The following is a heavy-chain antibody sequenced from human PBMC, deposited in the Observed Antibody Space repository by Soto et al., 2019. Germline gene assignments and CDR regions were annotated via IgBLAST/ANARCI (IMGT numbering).Heavy chain of an antibody. CDR1: GGSISSYY. Sequence: SDTLCLTWTVSGGSISSYYWSWIRQPAGKGLEWIGRIYTSGSTNYNPSLKSRVTMSVDTSKNQFSLKLSSVTAADTAVYYCARVGLPSYYYDSSGHNWFDPWGQGTLVTVSS. V-gene: IGHV4-4*07. D-gene: IGHD3-22*01. J-gene: IGHJ5*02. CDR3: ARVGLPSYYYDSSGHNWFDP. CDR2: IYTSGST.